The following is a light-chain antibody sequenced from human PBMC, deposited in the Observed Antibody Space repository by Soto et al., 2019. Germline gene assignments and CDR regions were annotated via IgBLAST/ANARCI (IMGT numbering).Light chain of an antibody. CDR1: SIDVGGYNY. Sequence: QSALTQPASVSGSPGQSITISCTGTSIDVGGYNYVSWYQQHPGKAPKLMIYDVSDRPSGVSNRFSGSKSGNTASLTISGLQAEDEADYYCSSYTSSSPVFVPGTKVTVL. CDR2: DVS. V-gene: IGLV2-14*01. J-gene: IGLJ1*01. CDR3: SSYTSSSPV.